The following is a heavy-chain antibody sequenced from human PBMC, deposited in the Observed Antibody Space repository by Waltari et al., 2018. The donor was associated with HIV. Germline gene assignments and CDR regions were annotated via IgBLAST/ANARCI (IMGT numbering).Heavy chain of an antibody. J-gene: IGHJ6*02. CDR2: IIPILGIT. Sequence: QVQLVQSGAEVKTPGCSVTVSCKASGGTFTCSGISWVRQAPGQGLEWMGRIIPILGITNYAQKFQGRVTITADKSTSTAYMELRSLRSEDTAVYYCARGAAAGNHFYYGMDVWGQGTTVTVSS. D-gene: IGHD6-13*01. CDR3: ARGAAAGNHFYYGMDV. CDR1: GGTFTCSG. V-gene: IGHV1-69*04.